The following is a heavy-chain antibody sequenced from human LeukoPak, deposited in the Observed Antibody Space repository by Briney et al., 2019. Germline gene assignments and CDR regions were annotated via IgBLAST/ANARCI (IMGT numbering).Heavy chain of an antibody. V-gene: IGHV4-30-2*01. Sequence: SETLFLTCAVSGGSISSGGYSWSWIRQPPGKGLEWIGYIYHSGSTYYNPSLKSRVTISVDRSKNQFSLKLSSVTAADTAVYYCARAIEQWLVRGVWFDPWGQGTLVTVSS. J-gene: IGHJ5*02. CDR2: IYHSGST. CDR3: ARAIEQWLVRGVWFDP. D-gene: IGHD6-19*01. CDR1: GGSISSGGYS.